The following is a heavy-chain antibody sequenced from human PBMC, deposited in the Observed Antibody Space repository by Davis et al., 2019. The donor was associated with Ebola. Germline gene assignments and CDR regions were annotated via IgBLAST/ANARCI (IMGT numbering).Heavy chain of an antibody. CDR3: ARDLSPWSGYPTMGY. J-gene: IGHJ4*02. Sequence: GSLRLSCAVYGGSFSGYYWSWIRQPPGKGLEWIGEINHSGSTNYNPSLKSRVTLSVDTSKNQFSLKLSSVTAADTAVYYCARDLSPWSGYPTMGYWGQGTLVTVSS. CDR1: GGSFSGYY. V-gene: IGHV4-34*01. D-gene: IGHD3-3*01. CDR2: INHSGST.